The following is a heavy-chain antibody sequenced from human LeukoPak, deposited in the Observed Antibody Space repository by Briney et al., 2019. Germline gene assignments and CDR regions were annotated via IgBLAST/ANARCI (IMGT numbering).Heavy chain of an antibody. CDR2: ISGSGGST. V-gene: IGHV3-23*01. D-gene: IGHD6-13*01. CDR3: AKDRVQYSSSSNLFDY. CDR1: GFTFSSYA. J-gene: IGHJ4*02. Sequence: RAGGSLRLSCAASGFTFSSYAMSWVRQAPGKGLEWVSAISGSGGSTYYADSVKGRFTISRDNSKNTLYLQMNSLRAEDTAVYYCAKDRVQYSSSSNLFDYWGQGTLVTVSS.